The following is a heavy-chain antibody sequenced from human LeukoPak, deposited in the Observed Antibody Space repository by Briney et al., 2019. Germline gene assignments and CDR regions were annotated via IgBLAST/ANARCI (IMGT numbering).Heavy chain of an antibody. J-gene: IGHJ5*02. V-gene: IGHV1-18*01. CDR3: ARDEGYCSSTSCYSPYNWFDP. CDR2: ISAYNGNT. D-gene: IGHD2-2*01. Sequence: GASVKVSCKASGYTFTSYGISWVRQAPGQGLEWMGWISAYNGNTNYAQKLQGRVTMTTDTSTSTAYMELRSLRSDGTAVYYCARDEGYCSSTSCYSPYNWFDPWGQGTLVTVSS. CDR1: GYTFTSYG.